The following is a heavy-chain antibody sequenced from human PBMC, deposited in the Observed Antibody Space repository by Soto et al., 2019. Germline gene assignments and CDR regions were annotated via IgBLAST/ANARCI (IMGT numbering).Heavy chain of an antibody. CDR2: ISYDGSNK. CDR3: AKDHRSSSCTV. Sequence: QVQLVESGGGVVQPGRSLRLSCAASGFTFSSYGMHWVRQAPGKGLEWGAVISYDGSNKYYADSVKGRFTISRDNSKNTLYLQMNSLRAEDTAVYYCAKDHRSSSCTVWGQGTLVTVSS. V-gene: IGHV3-30*18. J-gene: IGHJ4*02. CDR1: GFTFSSYG. D-gene: IGHD6-13*01.